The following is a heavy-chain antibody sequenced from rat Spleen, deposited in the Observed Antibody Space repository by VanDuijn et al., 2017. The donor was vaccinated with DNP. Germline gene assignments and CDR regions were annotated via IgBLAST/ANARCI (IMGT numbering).Heavy chain of an antibody. V-gene: IGHV3-1*01. Sequence: EVQLQESGPGLVKPSQSLSLICSVTGYSITSSYRWNWIRKFPGNKLEWIGHISYSGTTSYNPSLKSRISITRDTSKNQFFLHLNSVITEDTATYYCARAYYGYKAYFDYWGQGVMVTVSS. D-gene: IGHD1-9*01. J-gene: IGHJ2*01. CDR2: ISYSGTT. CDR3: ARAYYGYKAYFDY. CDR1: GYSITSSY.